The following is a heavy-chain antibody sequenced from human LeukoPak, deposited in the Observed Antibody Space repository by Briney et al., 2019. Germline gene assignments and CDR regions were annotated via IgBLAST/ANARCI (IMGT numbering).Heavy chain of an antibody. CDR2: ISGSNNI. CDR1: GFTFNSYS. D-gene: IGHD3-22*01. V-gene: IGHV3-21*01. CDR3: ARDFHYYDSSGYYYDSSNLFDY. Sequence: GGSLRLSCAASGFTFNSYSMNWVRQAPGKGLEWVSSISGSNNIYYADSMKGRFTISRDNAKNSLYLQMNSLRAEDTAVYYCARDFHYYDSSGYYYDSSNLFDYWGQGTLVTVSS. J-gene: IGHJ4*02.